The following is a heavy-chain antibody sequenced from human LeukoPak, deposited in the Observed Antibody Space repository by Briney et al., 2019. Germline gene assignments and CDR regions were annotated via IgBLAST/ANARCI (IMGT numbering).Heavy chain of an antibody. CDR3: ARYPLTGGSWYAAGYFDY. D-gene: IGHD6-13*01. CDR1: GGSISSYY. Sequence: PSETLSLTCTVSGGSISSYYWSWIRQPPGKGLEWIGYIYYSGSTNYNPSLKSRVTISVDTSKNQFSLKLSSVTAADTAVYYCARYPLTGGSWYAAGYFDYWGQGTLVTVSS. V-gene: IGHV4-59*01. CDR2: IYYSGST. J-gene: IGHJ4*02.